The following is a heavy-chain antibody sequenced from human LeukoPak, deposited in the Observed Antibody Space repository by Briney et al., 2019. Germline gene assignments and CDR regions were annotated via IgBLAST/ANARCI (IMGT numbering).Heavy chain of an antibody. CDR2: IRYDGTGQ. Sequence: GGSLRLSCAASGYTFSDYGMHWVHQAPGKGLEWAASIRYDGTGQYYADSVKGRFTISRDNSRNTLYLQMNSLRGEDTAIYYCTKDLSTSHCTTAMCYYFDYWGLGTLVTVSS. J-gene: IGHJ4*01. D-gene: IGHD2/OR15-2a*01. V-gene: IGHV3-30*02. CDR3: TKDLSTSHCTTAMCYYFDY. CDR1: GYTFSDYG.